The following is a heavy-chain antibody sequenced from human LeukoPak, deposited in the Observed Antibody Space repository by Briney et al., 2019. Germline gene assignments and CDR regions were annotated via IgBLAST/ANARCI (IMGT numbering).Heavy chain of an antibody. CDR1: GYSFTSYW. D-gene: IGHD2-2*01. CDR3: ARAGLGYCSSTSCPDSGDAFDI. V-gene: IGHV5-51*01. CDR2: IYPGDSDT. J-gene: IGHJ3*02. Sequence: GESLKISCKGSGYSFTSYWIGWVRQMPGKGLEWMGIIYPGDSDTRYSPSFQGQVTISADKSSSTAYLQWSSLKASDTAMYYCARAGLGYCSSTSCPDSGDAFDIWGQGTMVTVSS.